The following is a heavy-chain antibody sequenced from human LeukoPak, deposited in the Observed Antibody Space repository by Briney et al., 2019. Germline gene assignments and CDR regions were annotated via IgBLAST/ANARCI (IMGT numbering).Heavy chain of an antibody. V-gene: IGHV3-30*04. D-gene: IGHD2/OR15-2a*01. Sequence: GGSLRLSCAASGFTFSNYAMHWVRQAPGKGLEWVAIISYDGSNKYYADSVKGRFTISRDNSKNTLYLQMNSLRAEDTAIYYCATDRSSGKYYDYWGQGTLVTVSS. CDR1: GFTFSNYA. CDR3: ATDRSSGKYYDY. J-gene: IGHJ4*02. CDR2: ISYDGSNK.